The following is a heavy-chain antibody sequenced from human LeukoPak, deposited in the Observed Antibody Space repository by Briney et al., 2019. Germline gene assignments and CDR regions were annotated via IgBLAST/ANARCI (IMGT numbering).Heavy chain of an antibody. Sequence: ASVKVSCKVSGYTLTELSMHWVRQAPGKGLEGMGGFDPEDGETIYAQKFQGRVTMTEDTSTDTAYMELSSLRSEDTAVYYCATDSHCSGGSCYFHWGQGTLVTVSS. J-gene: IGHJ4*02. D-gene: IGHD2-15*01. CDR1: GYTLTELS. V-gene: IGHV1-24*01. CDR3: ATDSHCSGGSCYFH. CDR2: FDPEDGET.